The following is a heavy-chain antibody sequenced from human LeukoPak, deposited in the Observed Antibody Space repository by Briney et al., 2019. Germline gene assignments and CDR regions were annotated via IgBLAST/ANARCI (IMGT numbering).Heavy chain of an antibody. V-gene: IGHV3-21*01. CDR2: ISSSSSYI. CDR3: ARVPVVIVPADYYYMDV. D-gene: IGHD2-2*01. Sequence: KPGGSLRLSCAAPGFTFSSYSMNWVRQAPGKGLEWVSSISSSSSYIYYADSVKGRFTISRDNAENSLYLQMNSLRAEDTAVYYCARVPVVIVPADYYYMDVWGKGTAVTVSS. J-gene: IGHJ6*03. CDR1: GFTFSSYS.